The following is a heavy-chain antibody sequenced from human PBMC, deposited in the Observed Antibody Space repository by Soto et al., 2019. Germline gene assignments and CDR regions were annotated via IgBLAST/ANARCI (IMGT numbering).Heavy chain of an antibody. CDR1: GETFTGYY. Sequence: GASVKVSCNTSGETFTGYYLNWVRQAPGRGLEWVGWINPKTGDTNNAQKFQGRVTMTTDTSISTGYMELSGLKSDDTAVYYCVTGDHLVRWGQGTRVTVSS. D-gene: IGHD6-6*01. V-gene: IGHV1-2*02. CDR3: VTGDHLVR. CDR2: INPKTGDT. J-gene: IGHJ4*02.